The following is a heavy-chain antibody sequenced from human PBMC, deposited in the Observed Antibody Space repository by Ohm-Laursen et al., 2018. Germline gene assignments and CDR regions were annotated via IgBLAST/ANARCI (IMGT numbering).Heavy chain of an antibody. CDR3: ARHPYLGALLYP. J-gene: IGHJ5*02. Sequence: SETLSLTCTVSGDSISTYYWSWIRQPPGKGLECIGFIYYSGSTNYNPSLKSRVTISLDTSKNQFSLKLSSVTAADTAVYYCARHPYLGALLYPWGQGTLVTVSS. D-gene: IGHD3-16*01. CDR1: GDSISTYY. CDR2: IYYSGST. V-gene: IGHV4-59*08.